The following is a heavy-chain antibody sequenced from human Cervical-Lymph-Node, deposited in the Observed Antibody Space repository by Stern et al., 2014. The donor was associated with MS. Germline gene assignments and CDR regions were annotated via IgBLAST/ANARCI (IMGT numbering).Heavy chain of an antibody. Sequence: EDQLVESGGGLVQPGGSLRLSCAASGFTLSNTWMSWVRQAPGKGLEWVANIKQDGGAMYYADSVKGRFTISGDNAKNSLYLQMSSLRVEDTAVYYCAREAKGSYAYWGQGTLVTVSS. J-gene: IGHJ4*02. D-gene: IGHD2-2*01. V-gene: IGHV3-7*01. CDR2: IKQDGGAM. CDR3: AREAKGSYAY. CDR1: GFTLSNTW.